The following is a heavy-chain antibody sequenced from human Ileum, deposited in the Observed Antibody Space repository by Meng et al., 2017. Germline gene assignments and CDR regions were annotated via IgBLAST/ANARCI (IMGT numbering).Heavy chain of an antibody. J-gene: IGHJ4*02. CDR2: MNPNRGST. Sequence: ASVKVSCKASGYSFTSYDINWVRQATGQGLEWMGWMNPNRGSTGYAQKFQGRITLTMDTSTSTAYMELSSLRSEDTAVYYCARAQTTLARTDDWGQGTLVTVSS. V-gene: IGHV1-8*01. CDR3: ARAQTTLARTDD. D-gene: IGHD3-3*02. CDR1: GYSFTSYD.